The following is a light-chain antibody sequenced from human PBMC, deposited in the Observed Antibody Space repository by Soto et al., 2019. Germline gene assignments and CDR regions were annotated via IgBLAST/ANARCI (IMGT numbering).Light chain of an antibody. V-gene: IGLV1-40*01. CDR3: NSFTTSSTYV. CDR1: SSNFGAGYA. CDR2: EVN. J-gene: IGLJ1*01. Sequence: QSVLTQPPSVSGAPGQRVTISCSGSSSNFGAGYAVQWYQQPPGTAPKLIVYEVNNRPSGVPDRFSGSKSGNTASLTISGLQAEDEAYYYCNSFTTSSTYVFGTGTKVTVL.